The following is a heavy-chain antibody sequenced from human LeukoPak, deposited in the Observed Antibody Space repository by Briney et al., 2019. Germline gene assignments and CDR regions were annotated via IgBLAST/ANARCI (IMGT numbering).Heavy chain of an antibody. CDR3: ARGQVTAEYFQH. V-gene: IGHV4-31*03. Sequence: PSETLSLTCTVSGGSISSVGYYWSWIRQHPGKGLEWIGYIYYSGSTYYNPSLKSRVTISVDTSKNQFSLKLSSVTAADTAVYYCARGQVTAEYFQHWGQGTLVTVSS. D-gene: IGHD2-21*02. J-gene: IGHJ1*01. CDR2: IYYSGST. CDR1: GGSISSVGYY.